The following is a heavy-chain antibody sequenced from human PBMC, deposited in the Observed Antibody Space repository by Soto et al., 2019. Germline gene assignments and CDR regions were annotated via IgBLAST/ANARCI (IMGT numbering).Heavy chain of an antibody. CDR2: ISAYNGNT. D-gene: IGHD6-19*01. Sequence: GASVKVSCKASGYTFTSYGISRVRQAPGQGLEWMGWISAYNGNTNYAQKLQGRVTMTTDTSTSTAYMELRSLRSDDTAVYYCARLQGYSSGWYWFDPWGQGTLVTVSS. V-gene: IGHV1-18*01. J-gene: IGHJ5*01. CDR1: GYTFTSYG. CDR3: ARLQGYSSGWYWFDP.